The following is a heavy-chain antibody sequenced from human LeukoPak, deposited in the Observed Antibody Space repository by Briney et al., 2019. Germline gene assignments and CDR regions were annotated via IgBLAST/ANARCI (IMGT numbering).Heavy chain of an antibody. D-gene: IGHD3-10*01. V-gene: IGHV1-8*02. Sequence: GASVKVSCKASGYTFTNYGINWVRQATGQGPEWMGWMNPNSGNTGYAQKFQGRVTMTRDTSISTAYMELSSLRSEDTAVYYCARDLRGFGELFSDYWGQGTLVTVSS. CDR3: ARDLRGFGELFSDY. CDR2: MNPNSGNT. J-gene: IGHJ4*02. CDR1: GYTFTNYG.